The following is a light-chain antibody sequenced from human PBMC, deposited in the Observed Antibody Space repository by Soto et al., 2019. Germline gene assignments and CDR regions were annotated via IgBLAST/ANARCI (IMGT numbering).Light chain of an antibody. CDR3: QHYYSTPLT. CDR2: WAS. CDR1: QSVLYSSNNKNY. J-gene: IGKJ4*01. V-gene: IGKV4-1*01. Sequence: DIVMTQSPDSLAVSLGERATINCKSSQSVLYSSNNKNYLAWYQQKPGQPPKLLIYWASTRESGVPDRFSGSGSGTDFTLTISSLQAEDAGVSYCQHYYSTPLTFGGGTKVDIK.